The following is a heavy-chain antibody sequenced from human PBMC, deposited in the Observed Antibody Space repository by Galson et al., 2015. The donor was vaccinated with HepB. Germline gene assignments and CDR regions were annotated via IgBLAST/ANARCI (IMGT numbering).Heavy chain of an antibody. J-gene: IGHJ4*02. CDR3: ARLGLRGYFDY. Sequence: SETLSLTCTVSGGSISSSSYYWGWIRQPPGKGLEWIGSIYYSGSTYYNPSLKSRVTISVDTSKNQFSLKLSSVTAADTAVYYCARLGLRGYFDYWGQGTLVTVSS. CDR2: IYYSGST. V-gene: IGHV4-39*01. D-gene: IGHD3-16*01. CDR1: GGSISSSSYY.